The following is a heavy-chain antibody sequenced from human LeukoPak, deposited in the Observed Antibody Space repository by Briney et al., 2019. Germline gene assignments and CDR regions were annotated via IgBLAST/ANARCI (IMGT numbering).Heavy chain of an antibody. CDR2: INAGGVGT. V-gene: IGHV3-23*01. CDR3: AREDYYDSSGFGGGY. CDR1: GFTFSTYA. Sequence: GGSLRLSCAASGFTFSTYAMSWVRQAPGKGLEWVAAINAGGVGTYNPNSARGRFTISRDNSKNTLYLQMNSLRAEDTAVYYCAREDYYDSSGFGGGYWGQGTLVTVSS. D-gene: IGHD3-22*01. J-gene: IGHJ4*02.